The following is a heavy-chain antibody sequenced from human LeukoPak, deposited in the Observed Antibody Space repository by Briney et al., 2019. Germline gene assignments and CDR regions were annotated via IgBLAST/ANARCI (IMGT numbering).Heavy chain of an antibody. Sequence: GGSLRLSCAASGFTFSSYSMNWVRQAPGKGLEWVSSISSSSSYINYADSVKGRFTISRDNSKNTLYLQMNSLRAEDTAVYYCAKVGIGDSVSRDYYYMDVWGKGTTVTISS. D-gene: IGHD3-10*01. CDR3: AKVGIGDSVSRDYYYMDV. CDR2: ISSSSSYI. V-gene: IGHV3-21*01. CDR1: GFTFSSYS. J-gene: IGHJ6*03.